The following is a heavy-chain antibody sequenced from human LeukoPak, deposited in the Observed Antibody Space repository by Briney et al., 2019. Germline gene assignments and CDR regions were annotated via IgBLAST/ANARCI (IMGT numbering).Heavy chain of an antibody. CDR1: GFTFSSYW. CDR3: ARDHHPSGSLEWFFPNWFDP. D-gene: IGHD3-3*01. J-gene: IGHJ5*02. CDR2: IKQDGSEK. Sequence: GGSLRLSCAASGFTFSSYWMSWVRQAPGKGLEWVANIKQDGSEKYYVDSVKCRFTISRDNAKNSLYLQMNSLRAEDTAVYYCARDHHPSGSLEWFFPNWFDPWGQGTLVTVSS. V-gene: IGHV3-7*01.